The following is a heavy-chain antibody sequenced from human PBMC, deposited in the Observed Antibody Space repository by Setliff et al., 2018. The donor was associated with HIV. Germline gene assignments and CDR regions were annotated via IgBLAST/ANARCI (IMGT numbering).Heavy chain of an antibody. CDR2: IIPIFGTA. V-gene: IGHV1-69*05. D-gene: IGHD3-10*01. J-gene: IGHJ5*02. CDR3: ARGITMVRGPEENWFDP. Sequence: GASVKVSCKASGGTFSSYAISWVRQAPGQGLEWMGGIIPIFGTANYAQKFQGRVTITTDESTSTAYTELSSLRSEDTAVYYCARGITMVRGPEENWFDPWGQGTLVTVSS. CDR1: GGTFSSYA.